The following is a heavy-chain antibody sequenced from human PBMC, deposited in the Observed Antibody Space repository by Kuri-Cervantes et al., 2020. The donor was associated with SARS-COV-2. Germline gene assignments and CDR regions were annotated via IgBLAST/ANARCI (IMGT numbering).Heavy chain of an antibody. D-gene: IGHD3-3*01. CDR3: ARHGDISGFLEWLGPPIYFDY. V-gene: IGHV6-1*01. CDR1: GDSVSSNSAA. Sequence: SQTLSLTCAISGDSVSSNSAAWNWIRQSPSRGLEWLGRTYYRSKWYNDYAVSVKSRITINPDTSKNQFSLKLSSVTAADTAVYYCARHGDISGFLEWLGPPIYFDYWGQGTLVTVSS. J-gene: IGHJ4*02. CDR2: TYYRSKWYN.